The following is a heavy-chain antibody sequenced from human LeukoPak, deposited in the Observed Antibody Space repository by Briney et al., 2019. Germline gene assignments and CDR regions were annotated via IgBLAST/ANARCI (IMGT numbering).Heavy chain of an antibody. CDR2: ISGSGGST. CDR1: GFTFSSYA. J-gene: IGHJ4*02. D-gene: IGHD3-3*01. CDR3: ANDFWSGSLGYFDY. Sequence: GGSLRLSCAASGFTFSSYAMSWVRQAPGKGLEWVSAISGSGGSTYYADSVKGRFTISRDNSKNTLYLQMNSLRAEDTAVYYCANDFWSGSLGYFDYWGQGTLVTVSS. V-gene: IGHV3-23*01.